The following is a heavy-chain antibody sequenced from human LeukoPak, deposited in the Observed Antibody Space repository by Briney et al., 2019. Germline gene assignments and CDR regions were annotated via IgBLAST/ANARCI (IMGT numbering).Heavy chain of an antibody. D-gene: IGHD3-22*01. J-gene: IGHJ4*02. Sequence: PSETLSLTCTVSGGSISSGGYYWSWIRQHPGKGLEWVVYIYYSGSTYYNPSVKSRVTISVDTSKNQFSLKLSSVTAADTAVYYCARGLIYDSSGYYYDYWGQGTLVTVSS. CDR3: ARGLIYDSSGYYYDY. CDR2: IYYSGST. V-gene: IGHV4-31*03. CDR1: GGSISSGGYY.